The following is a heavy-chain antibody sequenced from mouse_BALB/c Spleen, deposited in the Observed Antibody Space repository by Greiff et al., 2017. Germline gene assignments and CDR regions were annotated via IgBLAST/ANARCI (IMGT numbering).Heavy chain of an antibody. D-gene: IGHD2-14*01. CDR3: ATYYRYDGAMDY. CDR1: GYSITSGYY. CDR2: ISYDGSN. J-gene: IGHJ4*01. V-gene: IGHV3-6*02. Sequence: LVESGPGLVKPSQSLSLTCSVTGYSITSGYYWNWIRQFPGNKLEWMGYISYDGSNNYNPSLKNRISITRDTSKNQFFLKLNSVTTEDTATYYCATYYRYDGAMDYWGQGTSVTVSS.